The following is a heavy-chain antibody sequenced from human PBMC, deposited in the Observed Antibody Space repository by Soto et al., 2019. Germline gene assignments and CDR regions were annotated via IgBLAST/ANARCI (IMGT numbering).Heavy chain of an antibody. V-gene: IGHV4-34*01. CDR1: GGSFSGYY. CDR3: ASVEMTKFDY. J-gene: IGHJ4*02. Sequence: SETLSLTCAVYGGSFSGYYWSWIRQPPGKGLEWIGEINHSGITNYNPSLKSRVTISVDTSKNQFSLKLSSVTAADTAVYYCASVEMTKFDYWGQGTLVTVSS. CDR2: INHSGIT.